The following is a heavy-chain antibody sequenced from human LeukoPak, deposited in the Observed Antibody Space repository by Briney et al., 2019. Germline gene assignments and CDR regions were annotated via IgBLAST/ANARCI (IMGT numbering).Heavy chain of an antibody. CDR1: GFTFSSYE. Sequence: GGSLRLSCVASGFTFSSYEMNWVRQAPGKGLEWVSYISSSGSTIYYADSVKGRFTISRDNAKNSLYLQMNSLRAEDTAVYYCARDRFGLEMATPLMDVWGKGTTVTISS. CDR3: ARDRFGLEMATPLMDV. V-gene: IGHV3-48*03. D-gene: IGHD5-24*01. CDR2: ISSSGSTI. J-gene: IGHJ6*04.